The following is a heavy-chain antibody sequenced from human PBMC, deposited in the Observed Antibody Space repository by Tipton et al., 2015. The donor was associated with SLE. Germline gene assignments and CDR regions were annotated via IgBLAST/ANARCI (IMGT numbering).Heavy chain of an antibody. V-gene: IGHV3-30*04. CDR1: GFTFSSYA. CDR3: AREHSICDAFDL. CDR2: ISYDGSNK. J-gene: IGHJ3*01. Sequence: SLRLSCAASGFTFSSYAMHWVRQAPGKGLEWVTVISYDGSNKYYAESVKGRFTISRDNSKNTLYLQMNSLRAADTAVYYCAREHSICDAFDLWGQVSMVSV. D-gene: IGHD2-21*01.